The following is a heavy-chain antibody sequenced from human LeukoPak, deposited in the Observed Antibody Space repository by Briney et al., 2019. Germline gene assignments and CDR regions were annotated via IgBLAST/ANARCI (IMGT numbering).Heavy chain of an antibody. D-gene: IGHD2-2*02. V-gene: IGHV4-34*01. CDR3: ARHDVRGYCSSTSCYRKALYYYYYMDV. J-gene: IGHJ6*03. CDR2: INHSGST. CDR1: GGSFSGYY. Sequence: NPSETLSLTCAVYGGSFSGYYWSWIRQPPGKGLEWIGEINHSGSTNYNPSLKSRVTISVDTSKNQFSLKLSSVTAADTAVYYCARHDVRGYCSSTSCYRKALYYYYYMDVWGKGTTVTVSS.